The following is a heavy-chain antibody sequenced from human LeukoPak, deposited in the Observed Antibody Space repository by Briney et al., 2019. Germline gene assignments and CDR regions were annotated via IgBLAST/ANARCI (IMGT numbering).Heavy chain of an antibody. CDR1: GGAISSGGYS. Sequence: SVTLSLTCTVSGGAISSGGYSWSWIRQHPGKGLEWIGYIYYSGSTYYNPSLKRRVTISVDTSKNQFSLKLSSVTAADTAVYYCARSLEDSVYDYGFDYWGQGTLVTVSS. V-gene: IGHV4-31*03. CDR2: IYYSGST. J-gene: IGHJ4*02. CDR3: ARSLEDSVYDYGFDY. D-gene: IGHD5/OR15-5a*01.